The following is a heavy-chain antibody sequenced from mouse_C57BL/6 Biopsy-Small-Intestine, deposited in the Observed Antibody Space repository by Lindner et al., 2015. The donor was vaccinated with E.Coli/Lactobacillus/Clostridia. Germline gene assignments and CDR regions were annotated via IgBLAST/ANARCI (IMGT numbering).Heavy chain of an antibody. CDR1: GYTFTGYY. CDR3: ARSSSTYGLDV. Sequence: SVKVSCKASGYTFTGYYINWVRQAPGQDLEWMGWIDPNSGGTNYAQKFQGWVTMTRDTSISTAYMEVTRLSSDDTAVFYCARSSSTYGLDVWGQGTTVTVSS. J-gene: IGHJ1*01. V-gene: IGHV1-72*04. D-gene: IGHD1-1*01. CDR2: IDPNSGGT.